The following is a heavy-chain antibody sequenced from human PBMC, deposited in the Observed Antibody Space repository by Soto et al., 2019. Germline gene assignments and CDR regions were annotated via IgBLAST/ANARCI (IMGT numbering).Heavy chain of an antibody. CDR2: INSDGSST. V-gene: IGHV3-74*01. CDR3: VRGYDSSGYH. J-gene: IGHJ4*02. Sequence: EVQLVESGGGLVQPGGSLRLSCAASGFTFSTYWMHWVRQAPGKGLVWVSRINSDGSSTAYADSVKGRFTISRDHANNTLYLQMNSLRDEDTAVYYCVRGYDSSGYHWGQGTLVTVSS. D-gene: IGHD3-22*01. CDR1: GFTFSTYW.